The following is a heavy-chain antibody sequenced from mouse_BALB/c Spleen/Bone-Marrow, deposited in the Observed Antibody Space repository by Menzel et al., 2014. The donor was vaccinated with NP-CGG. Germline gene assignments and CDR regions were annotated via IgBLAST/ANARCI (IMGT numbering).Heavy chain of an antibody. D-gene: IGHD2-13*01. V-gene: IGHV1-69*02. CDR3: ARGLYGDSVY. J-gene: IGHJ2*01. CDR1: GYTFTGYW. CDR2: IDPSDSYT. Sequence: VQLQQSGADLVKPGASVKLSCKASGYTFTGYWMHWVKQRPGQGLEWIGEIDPSDSYTNYNQKFKGKATLTVDKSSSTAYMQLSSLTSEDSAVYYCARGLYGDSVYWGQGTTLTVSS.